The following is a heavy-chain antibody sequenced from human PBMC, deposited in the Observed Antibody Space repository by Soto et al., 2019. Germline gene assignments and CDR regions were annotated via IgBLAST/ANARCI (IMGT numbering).Heavy chain of an antibody. CDR3: ARGRSSRDLYPTYFDY. CDR2: ITGKAYSGTT. D-gene: IGHD3-16*01. J-gene: IGHJ4*02. Sequence: PGGSLRLSCTTSGFTFGGYAMSWVRQAPGKGLEWVGFITGKAYSGTTEYAASVRGRFTISRDDSKSIAYLQMNSLESEDTAVYYCARGRSSRDLYPTYFDYWGQGTLVTVSS. CDR1: GFTFGGYA. V-gene: IGHV3-49*04.